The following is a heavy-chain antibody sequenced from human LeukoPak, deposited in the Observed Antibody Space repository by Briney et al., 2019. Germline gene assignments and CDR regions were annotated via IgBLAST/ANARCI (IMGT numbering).Heavy chain of an antibody. D-gene: IGHD3-3*01. CDR1: GGSFSGYY. V-gene: IGHV4-34*01. CDR2: INHSGST. J-gene: IGHJ4*02. Sequence: SETLSLTCAVYGGSFSGYYLSWIRQPPGKGLEWIGEINHSGSTNYNPSLKSRVTISVDTSKNQFSLKLSSVTAADTAVYYCARLRITIFGVVTKFDYWGQGTLVTVSS. CDR3: ARLRITIFGVVTKFDY.